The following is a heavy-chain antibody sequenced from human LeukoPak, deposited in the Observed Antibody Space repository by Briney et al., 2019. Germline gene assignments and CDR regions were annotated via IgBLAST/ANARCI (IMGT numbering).Heavy chain of an antibody. CDR2: ISWNSGSI. CDR3: AKDPQWLVRFYFDC. J-gene: IGHJ4*02. CDR1: GFTFDDYA. D-gene: IGHD6-19*01. V-gene: IGHV3-9*01. Sequence: PGGSLRLSCAASGFTFDDYAMHWVRQAPGKGLEWVSGISWNSGSIGYADSVKGRFTISRDNAKNSLYLQMNSLRAEDTAVYYCAKDPQWLVRFYFDCWGQGTLVTVSS.